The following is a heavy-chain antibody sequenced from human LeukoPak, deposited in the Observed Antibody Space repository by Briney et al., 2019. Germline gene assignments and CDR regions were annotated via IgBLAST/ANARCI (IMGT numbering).Heavy chain of an antibody. CDR3: ARDPIGDYYDSSGYFDY. D-gene: IGHD3-22*01. J-gene: IGHJ4*02. CDR1: GFTVSSNY. Sequence: GGSLRLSCAASGFTVSSNYMSWVRQAPGKGLEWVSIIYSGGSTYYGDSVKGRFTISRDNSKNTLSLQMNSLTAEDTAVYYCARDPIGDYYDSSGYFDYWGQGTLVTVSS. V-gene: IGHV3-66*01. CDR2: IYSGGST.